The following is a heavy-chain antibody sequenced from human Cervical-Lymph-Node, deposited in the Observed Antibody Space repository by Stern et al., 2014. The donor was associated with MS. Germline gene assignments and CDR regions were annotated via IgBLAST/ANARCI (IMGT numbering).Heavy chain of an antibody. CDR3: ARDCKLRYYYYGMDV. J-gene: IGHJ6*02. CDR2: IWYDGSNK. Sequence: VQLVESGGGVVQPGRSLRLSCAAAGFTFSSYGMHWVRQAPGKGPEWVAVIWYDGSNKYYADSVKGRFTISRDNSKNTLYLQMNSLRAEDTAVYYCARDCKLRYYYYGMDVWGQGTTVTVSS. CDR1: GFTFSSYG. V-gene: IGHV3-33*01. D-gene: IGHD1-26*01.